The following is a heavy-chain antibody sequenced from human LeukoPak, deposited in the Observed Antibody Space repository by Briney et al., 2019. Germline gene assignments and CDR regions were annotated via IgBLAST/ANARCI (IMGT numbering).Heavy chain of an antibody. V-gene: IGHV3-43*02. D-gene: IGHD1-26*01. CDR2: ISENGDIA. J-gene: IGHJ4*02. Sequence: PGGSLRLSCAAFGFTFDYYVMHWVRQGPGKRVGGGSLISENGDIAYYGESVRCRFTVSSDNAKNSLYLQMNSLTTEDTALYYCAKARWEPNFDYWGQGTLVTVSS. CDR3: AKARWEPNFDY. CDR1: GFTFDYYV.